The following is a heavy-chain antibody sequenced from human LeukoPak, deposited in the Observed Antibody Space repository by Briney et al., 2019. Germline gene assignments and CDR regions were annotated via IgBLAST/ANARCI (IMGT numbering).Heavy chain of an antibody. CDR1: GGSISSSDW. V-gene: IGHV4-4*02. Sequence: SETLSLTCAVSGGSISSSDWWSWVRQPPGRGLEWSGYIWRSDHTNYNPSLKSRVTMSLDKSKNQFSLKLSSVTAADTAVYYCARDPHCSSTNCPFDFWGQGTLVIVSS. J-gene: IGHJ4*02. CDR3: ARDPHCSSTNCPFDF. D-gene: IGHD2-2*01. CDR2: IWRSDHT.